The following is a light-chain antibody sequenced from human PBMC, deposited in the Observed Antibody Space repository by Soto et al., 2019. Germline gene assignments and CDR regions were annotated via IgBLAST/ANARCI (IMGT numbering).Light chain of an antibody. CDR2: EVS. Sequence: QSALTQPPSASGSPGQSVTISCTGTSSDVGGYNYVSWYQQHPGKAPKLMIYEVSKRPSGVPDPVSGSKSGNTASLTVSGLQAEDEAYYSCSPYAGGNNLVFGGGTKLTVL. J-gene: IGLJ2*01. CDR3: SPYAGGNNLV. V-gene: IGLV2-8*01. CDR1: SSDVGGYNY.